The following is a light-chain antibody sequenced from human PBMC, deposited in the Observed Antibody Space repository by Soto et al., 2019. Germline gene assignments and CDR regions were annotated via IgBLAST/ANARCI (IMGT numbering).Light chain of an antibody. CDR2: EVF. V-gene: IGLV2-8*01. CDR1: SSDIGGYNS. Sequence: QSALTQPPSASGSPGQSVTISCTGTSSDIGGYNSVSWYQHHPGKAPKLMIFEVFQRPQGVPDRFSGSKSANTDSLTVSALQAEDEADYYSSSYAGSNTYVFGPGTKLTVL. CDR3: SSYAGSNTYV. J-gene: IGLJ1*01.